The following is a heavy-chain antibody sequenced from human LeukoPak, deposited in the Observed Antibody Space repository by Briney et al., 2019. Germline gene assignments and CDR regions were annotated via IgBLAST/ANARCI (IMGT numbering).Heavy chain of an antibody. D-gene: IGHD3-16*01. CDR2: IASTGET. CDR3: VRGGEIGLDY. V-gene: IGHV3-13*01. J-gene: IGHJ4*02. Sequence: GGSLRLSCAASGYTFSTFDMHWVRQASGRGLEWVSSIASTGETYYAGSVKGRFTISRENAKNSLYLQMNSLRAGDTAVYYCVRGGEIGLDYWGQGTLVNVSS. CDR1: GYTFSTFD.